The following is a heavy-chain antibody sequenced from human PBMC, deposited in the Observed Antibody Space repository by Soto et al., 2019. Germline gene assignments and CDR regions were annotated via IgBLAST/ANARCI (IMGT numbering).Heavy chain of an antibody. D-gene: IGHD5-12*01. Sequence: EAHLVESGGGLVKAGGSLRLSCAASGIILSDTWMNWVRQAPGKGLEWVGRLESTESGGATDFASTVKGRFTVSRDDSTNTLSLHMTSLQPEDTALYYCVAESHVTPYDFENWGQGALVTVSS. CDR2: LESTESGGAT. CDR1: GIILSDTW. V-gene: IGHV3-15*04. CDR3: VAESHVTPYDFEN. J-gene: IGHJ4*02.